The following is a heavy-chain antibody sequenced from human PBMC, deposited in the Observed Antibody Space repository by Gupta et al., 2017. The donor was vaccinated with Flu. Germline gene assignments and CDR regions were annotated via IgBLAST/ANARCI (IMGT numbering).Heavy chain of an antibody. CDR3: ARNRGWQQFDD. J-gene: IGHJ5*02. V-gene: IGHV3-7*01. CDR1: SYW. D-gene: IGHD3-10*01. Sequence: SYWMDWVRQAPGKGLEWVANIGTDGSVKNNAASVKGRFTISRDNAEDSLYLQMNSLRADDTALYYCARNRGWQQFDDWGQGALVTVSS. CDR2: IGTDGSVK.